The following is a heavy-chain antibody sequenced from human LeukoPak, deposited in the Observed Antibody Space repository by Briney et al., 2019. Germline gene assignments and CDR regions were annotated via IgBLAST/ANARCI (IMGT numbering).Heavy chain of an antibody. D-gene: IGHD2-2*02. Sequence: PSETLSLTCTVSGGSISSYYWSWIRQPAGKGLEWIGRIYTSGSTDYNPSLKSRVTMSVDTSKNQFSLKLSSVTAADTAVYYCARDASGVRVVPAAISVDVWGKGTTVTVSS. V-gene: IGHV4-4*07. J-gene: IGHJ6*04. CDR2: IYTSGST. CDR3: ARDASGVRVVPAAISVDV. CDR1: GGSISSYY.